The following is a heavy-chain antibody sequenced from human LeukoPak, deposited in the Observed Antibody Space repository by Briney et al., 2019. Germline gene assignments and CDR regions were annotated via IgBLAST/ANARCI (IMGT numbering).Heavy chain of an antibody. CDR1: GFTFSSYW. D-gene: IGHD1-26*01. CDR3: ARDKIVGATHLDY. V-gene: IGHV3-7*01. Sequence: GGSLRLSCAASGFTFSSYWMSWVRQAPEKGLEWVANIKQDGSEKYYVDSVKGRFTISRDNAKNSLYLQMNSLRAEDTAVYYCARDKIVGATHLDYWGQGTLVTVSS. CDR2: IKQDGSEK. J-gene: IGHJ4*02.